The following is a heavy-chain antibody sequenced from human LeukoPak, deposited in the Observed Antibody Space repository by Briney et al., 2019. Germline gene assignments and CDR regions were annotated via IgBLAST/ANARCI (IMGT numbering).Heavy chain of an antibody. J-gene: IGHJ6*02. CDR3: HYGMDV. Sequence: SETLSLTCTVSGGSISSYYWSWIRQPPGKGLEWIGYIYTSGSTNYNPSLKSRVTISVDTSKNQFSLKLTSVTAADTAVYYCHYGMDVWGQGTTVTVSS. CDR1: GGSISSYY. V-gene: IGHV4-4*09. CDR2: IYTSGST.